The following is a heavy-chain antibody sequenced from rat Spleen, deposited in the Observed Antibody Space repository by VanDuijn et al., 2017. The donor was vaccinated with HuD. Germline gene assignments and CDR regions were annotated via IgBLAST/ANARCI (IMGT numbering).Heavy chain of an antibody. CDR2: INYEGSSI. V-gene: IGHV5-22*01. CDR3: ARGPPFDY. D-gene: IGHD3-1*01. Sequence: EVQLVESGGGLVQPGRSLKLSCAASGFTFDYYYMAWVRQAPKKGLEWVASINYEGSSIYYGDSVKGRFTIFRDNAKSTLYLQMNSLRSEDTATYYCARGPPFDYWGQGVMVTVSS. J-gene: IGHJ2*01. CDR1: GFTFDYYY.